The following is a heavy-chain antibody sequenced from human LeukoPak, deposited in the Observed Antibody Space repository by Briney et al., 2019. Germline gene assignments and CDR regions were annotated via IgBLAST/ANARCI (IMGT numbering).Heavy chain of an antibody. J-gene: IGHJ4*02. CDR2: IYTSGST. Sequence: SETLSLTCTVSGGSISSGSYYWSWIRQPDGKGLEWIGRIYTSGSTNYNPSLKSRVTISVDTSKNQFSLKLSSVTAADTAVYYCAGDPIYGSGTKIDYWGQGTLVTISS. V-gene: IGHV4-61*02. CDR3: AGDPIYGSGTKIDY. D-gene: IGHD3-10*01. CDR1: GGSISSGSYY.